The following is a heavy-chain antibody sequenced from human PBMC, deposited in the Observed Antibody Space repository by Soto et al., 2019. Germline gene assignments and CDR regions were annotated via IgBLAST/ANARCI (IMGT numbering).Heavy chain of an antibody. CDR1: GGTFSSYT. D-gene: IGHD6-19*01. CDR3: ARDIRYRSGWDLTY. Sequence: SVKVSCKASGGTFSSYTISWVRQAPGQGLEWMGRIIPILGIANYAQKFQGRVTITADKSTSTAYMELSSLRSEDTAVYYCARDIRYRSGWDLTYWGQVNLVTVSS. J-gene: IGHJ4*02. V-gene: IGHV1-69*04. CDR2: IIPILGIA.